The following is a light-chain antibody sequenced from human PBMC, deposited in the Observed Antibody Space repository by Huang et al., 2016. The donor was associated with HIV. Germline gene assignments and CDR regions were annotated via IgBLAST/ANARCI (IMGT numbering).Light chain of an antibody. CDR3: QQYGNWPQT. J-gene: IGKJ1*01. V-gene: IGKV3-15*01. CDR1: QSVNSY. CDR2: GTS. Sequence: EIVMTQSPASLSVSPGERATLSCRASQSVNSYLAWYQQKPGQAPRLLICGTSTRAIGIPARFSGSGSGTECTLTVSSLQSEDFAVYYCQQYGNWPQTFGQGTKVEIK.